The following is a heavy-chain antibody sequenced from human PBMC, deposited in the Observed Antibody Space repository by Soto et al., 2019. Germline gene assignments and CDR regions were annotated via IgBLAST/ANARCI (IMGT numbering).Heavy chain of an antibody. CDR3: ARDGGLRFFDK. J-gene: IGHJ4*02. CDR2: SYYSGST. CDR1: GGSISSGGYY. Sequence: QVQLQESGPGLVKPSQTLSLTCTVSGGSISSGGYYWSWIRQHPGKGLEWIGYSYYSGSTYYNPSLKSRINISVDTSKNQYSLKQSSVTAAHTAVYYCARDGGLRFFDKWGQGTLVTVFS. D-gene: IGHD4-17*01. V-gene: IGHV4-31*03.